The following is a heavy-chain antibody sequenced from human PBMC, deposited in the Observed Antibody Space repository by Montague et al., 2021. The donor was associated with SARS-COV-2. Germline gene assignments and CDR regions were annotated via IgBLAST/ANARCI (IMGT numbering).Heavy chain of an antibody. Sequence: SETLSLTCDVSGGSISSYYWSWIRQRPGKGLEWIGEMNNSGSTNYNPSLKSRVTISVDTSKNQFSLKLSSVTAADTAVYYCARVRYYLTGPSCAIDSWGQGTPVTVSS. CDR3: ARVRYYLTGPSCAIDS. J-gene: IGHJ5*01. D-gene: IGHD3-10*01. CDR2: MNNSGST. CDR1: GGSISSYY. V-gene: IGHV4-34*01.